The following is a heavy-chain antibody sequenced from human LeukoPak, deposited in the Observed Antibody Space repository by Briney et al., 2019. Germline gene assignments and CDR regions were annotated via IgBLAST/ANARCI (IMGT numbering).Heavy chain of an antibody. CDR1: GFTFSSYA. J-gene: IGHJ4*02. D-gene: IGHD3-9*01. CDR2: ISGSGGST. CDR3: AKGSGYDILTGYRPDFDY. Sequence: PGGSLGLSCAASGFTFSSYAMSWVRQAPGKGLEWVSAISGSGGSTYYANSVKGRFTISRDNSKNTLYLQMNSLRAEDTAVYYCAKGSGYDILTGYRPDFDYWGQGTLVTVSS. V-gene: IGHV3-23*01.